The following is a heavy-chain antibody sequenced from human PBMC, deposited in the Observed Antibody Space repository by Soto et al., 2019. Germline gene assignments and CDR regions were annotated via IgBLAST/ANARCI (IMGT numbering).Heavy chain of an antibody. D-gene: IGHD3-10*01. CDR2: IYYGGST. J-gene: IGHJ5*01. Sequence: QVQLQESGPGLVKPSQTLSLTCTVSGGSISSGGYYWSWIRQHPGKGLEWIGYIYYGGSTYYNPSDKRGVTIAVDTTNHHSYQKLSSVTAAAAAVYCWESISSGSFEFDHWGKGTLVTVSS. CDR3: ESISSGSFEFDH. CDR1: GGSISSGGYY. V-gene: IGHV4-31*03.